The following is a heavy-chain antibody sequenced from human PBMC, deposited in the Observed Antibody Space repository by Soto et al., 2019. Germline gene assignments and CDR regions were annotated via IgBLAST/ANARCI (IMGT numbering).Heavy chain of an antibody. J-gene: IGHJ3*02. Sequence: GGSLRLSCAASEFTFSSYSMNWVRQAPGKGLEWGSYISSSSSTIYYADSVKGRFTISRDNAKNSLYLQMNSLRDEDTAVYYCANMYYYDSSGYPDDAFDIWGQGTMVTVSS. CDR3: ANMYYYDSSGYPDDAFDI. CDR2: ISSSSSTI. D-gene: IGHD3-22*01. V-gene: IGHV3-48*02. CDR1: EFTFSSYS.